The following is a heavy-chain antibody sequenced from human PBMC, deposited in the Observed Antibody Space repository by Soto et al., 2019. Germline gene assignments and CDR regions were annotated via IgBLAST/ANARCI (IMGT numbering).Heavy chain of an antibody. D-gene: IGHD3-3*01. CDR3: ARSPVFGVAPGWFDP. J-gene: IGHJ5*02. CDR1: GGTFSSYA. CDR2: IIPIFGTA. V-gene: IGHV1-69*13. Sequence: SVKVSCKASGGTFSSYAISWVRQAPGQGLEWMGGIIPIFGTANYAQKFQGRVTITADESTSTAYMGLSSLRSEDTAVYYCARSPVFGVAPGWFDPWGQGTLVTVSS.